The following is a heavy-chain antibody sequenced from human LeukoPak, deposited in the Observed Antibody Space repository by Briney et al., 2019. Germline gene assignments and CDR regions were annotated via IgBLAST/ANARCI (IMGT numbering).Heavy chain of an antibody. Sequence: GGSLSLSCAASAFTFSIYGMSWARQAPGKGREWLSFIVGSGGSTYYADSGKGRFTISRDNSKNTLYMQMNSLRAEDTAVYYSAKDLFPREWLVQPLFDYWGQGTLVTVSS. J-gene: IGHJ4*02. V-gene: IGHV3-23*01. CDR1: AFTFSIYG. D-gene: IGHD6-19*01. CDR2: IVGSGGST. CDR3: AKDLFPREWLVQPLFDY.